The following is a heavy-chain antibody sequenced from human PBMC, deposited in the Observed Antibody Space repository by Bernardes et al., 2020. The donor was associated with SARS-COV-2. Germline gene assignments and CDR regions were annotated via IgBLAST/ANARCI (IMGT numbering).Heavy chain of an antibody. CDR3: VRDKGYCSGGNCYALYDY. CDR1: GFSFSNYW. D-gene: IGHD2-15*01. Sequence: GGSLSLSCAVSGFSFSNYWMNWVRQAPGKGLEWVASIKPDGSETYYGDSVKGRFTISRDNAKSSLYLQMDSLRAEDTSVYYCVRDKGYCSGGNCYALYDYWGQGTLVTVSS. CDR2: IKPDGSET. J-gene: IGHJ4*02. V-gene: IGHV3-7*04.